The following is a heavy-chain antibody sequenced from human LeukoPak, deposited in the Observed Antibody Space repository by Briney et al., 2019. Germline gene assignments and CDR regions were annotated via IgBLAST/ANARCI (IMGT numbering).Heavy chain of an antibody. D-gene: IGHD2-21*01. Sequence: SETLSLTCTVSGDSFSSGTYYWTWIRQPAGKGLEWIGRIYASGSTDYNPSLKSRVTILLDTSKNQFSLNLRSVTAADTAVYYCAVAFCGGDRFSRHYFGVDVWGQGTTVTVSS. CDR1: GDSFSSGTYY. CDR3: AVAFCGGDRFSRHYFGVDV. CDR2: IYASGST. V-gene: IGHV4-61*02. J-gene: IGHJ6*02.